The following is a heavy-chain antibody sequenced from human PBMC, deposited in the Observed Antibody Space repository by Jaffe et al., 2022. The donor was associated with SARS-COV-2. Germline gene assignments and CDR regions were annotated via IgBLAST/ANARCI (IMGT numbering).Heavy chain of an antibody. CDR3: AKDVHYGSGSFIDF. Sequence: EVHLVESGGDLVQPGRSLRLSCAASGFSFDDYAMHWVRQAPGKGLEWISTVNWNSGFTAYADSVKGRFTISRDNAKNSVFLQMKSLRPEDTAIYYCAKDVHYGSGSFIDFWGHGTLVTVSS. D-gene: IGHD3-10*01. CDR2: VNWNSGFT. CDR1: GFSFDDYA. J-gene: IGHJ4*01. V-gene: IGHV3-9*01.